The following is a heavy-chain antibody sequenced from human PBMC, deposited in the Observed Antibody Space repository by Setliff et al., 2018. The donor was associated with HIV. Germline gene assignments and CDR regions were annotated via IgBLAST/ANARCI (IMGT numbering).Heavy chain of an antibody. D-gene: IGHD6-13*01. J-gene: IGHJ6*02. V-gene: IGHV4-34*01. CDR1: GASLSGYY. Sequence: SETLSLTCAVYGASLSGYYWSWIRQPPGKGLEWIGEINYSGTTNYNPSPKSRVTISVDTSKKQFSLKVRSVTAADAAVYFCARVVWTAAAGTLDYHYYGLDVWGQGTTVTVSS. CDR3: ARVVWTAAAGTLDYHYYGLDV. CDR2: INYSGTT.